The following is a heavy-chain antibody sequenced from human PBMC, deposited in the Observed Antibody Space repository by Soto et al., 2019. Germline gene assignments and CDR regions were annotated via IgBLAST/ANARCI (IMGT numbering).Heavy chain of an antibody. Sequence: GGSLRLSCAASGFTFSSYGMHWVRQAPGKGLEWVAVISYDGSNKYYADSVKGRFTISRDNSKNTLYLQMNSLRAEDTAVYYCAKASYGSIYYYYGMDVWGQGTTVTVSS. CDR3: AKASYGSIYYYYGMDV. V-gene: IGHV3-30*18. J-gene: IGHJ6*02. D-gene: IGHD5-18*01. CDR2: ISYDGSNK. CDR1: GFTFSSYG.